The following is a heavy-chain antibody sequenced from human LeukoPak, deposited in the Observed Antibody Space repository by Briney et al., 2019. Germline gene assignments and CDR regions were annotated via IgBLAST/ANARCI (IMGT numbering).Heavy chain of an antibody. CDR2: IYYSGST. CDR1: GGSFSSYY. D-gene: IGHD6-13*01. CDR3: ARLCSDSSSWLPYYSYYMDV. V-gene: IGHV4-59*01. Sequence: SETLSLTCTVSGGSFSSYYWSWIRQPPGKGLEWIGDIYYSGSTNYNPSLKGRFTISVDTSKNQFSLKLSSVTAADTAVYYCARLCSDSSSWLPYYSYYMDVWGKGTTVTISS. J-gene: IGHJ6*03.